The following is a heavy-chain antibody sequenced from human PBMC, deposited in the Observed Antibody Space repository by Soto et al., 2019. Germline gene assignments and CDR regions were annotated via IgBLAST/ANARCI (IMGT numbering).Heavy chain of an antibody. J-gene: IGHJ2*01. CDR3: ARESHERLTGPPWVWYFDL. CDR2: INDRGSI. D-gene: IGHD3-9*01. V-gene: IGHV4-34*01. CDR1: GGSFSGYY. Sequence: QVQLQQWGAGPLRPLETLSLTCGVSGGSFSGYYWAWIRQSPGKGLEWIGEINDRGSINYNPSLKRRVSISVDTSKNHYSLNLRSVTAADTAVYYCARESHERLTGPPWVWYFDLWGRGTLVTVSS.